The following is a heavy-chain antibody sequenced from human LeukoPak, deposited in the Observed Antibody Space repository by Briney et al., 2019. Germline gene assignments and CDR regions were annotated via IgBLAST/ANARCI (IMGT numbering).Heavy chain of an antibody. D-gene: IGHD1-14*01. Sequence: GRSLRLSCAASGFTFDDYAMHWVRQAPGKGLEWVSGISWNIDNIDYADSVRGRLTISRDNAKNSLYLQMNSLRAEDTALYYCAKDYDHGFDYWGQGTLVTVSS. CDR1: GFTFDDYA. CDR3: AKDYDHGFDY. CDR2: ISWNIDNI. V-gene: IGHV3-9*01. J-gene: IGHJ4*02.